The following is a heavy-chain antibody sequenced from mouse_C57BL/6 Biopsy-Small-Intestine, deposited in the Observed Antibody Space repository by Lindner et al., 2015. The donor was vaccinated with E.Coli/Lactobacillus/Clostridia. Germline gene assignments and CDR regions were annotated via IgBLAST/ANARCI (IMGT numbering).Heavy chain of an antibody. V-gene: IGHV2-9-1*01. CDR1: GFSLASYD. Sequence: VQLQESGPGLVAPSQSLSITCTVSGFSLASYDISWVRQPPGKGLEWLGVIWTGGVTNYNSALKSRLSISKDNSKNQVFLKMNSLQTDDTARYYCARSPPYYANSQGYFDYWGQGTIFAVSS. J-gene: IGHJ2*01. D-gene: IGHD1-1*01. CDR3: ARSPPYYANSQGYFDY. CDR2: IWTGGVT.